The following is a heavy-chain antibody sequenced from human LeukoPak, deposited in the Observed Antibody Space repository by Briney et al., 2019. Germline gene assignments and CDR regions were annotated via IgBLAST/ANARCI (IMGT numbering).Heavy chain of an antibody. CDR2: ISAYNGNT. Sequence: ASVKVSCKASGYTFTSYAISWVRQAPGQGLEWMGWISAYNGNTDYAQKLQVRVTMTTDTPTSTAYMELRGLRSDDTAVYYCARVVVGDNYFDYWGQGTLVTVSS. CDR1: GYTFTSYA. D-gene: IGHD2-15*01. V-gene: IGHV1-18*01. J-gene: IGHJ4*02. CDR3: ARVVVGDNYFDY.